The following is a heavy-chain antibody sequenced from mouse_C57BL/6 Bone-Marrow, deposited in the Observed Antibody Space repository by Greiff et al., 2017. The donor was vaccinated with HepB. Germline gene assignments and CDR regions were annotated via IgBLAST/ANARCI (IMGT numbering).Heavy chain of an antibody. CDR1: GYSITSDY. CDR2: ISYSGST. D-gene: IGHD1-1*01. CDR3: ARYGTTVVALRGVFDY. V-gene: IGHV3-8*01. Sequence: EVKLVESGPGLAKPSQTLSLTCSVTGYSITSDYWNWIRKFPGNKLEYMGYISYSGSTYYNPSLKSRISITRDTSKNQYYLQLNSVTTEDTATYYCARYGTTVVALRGVFDYWGQGTTLTVSS. J-gene: IGHJ2*01.